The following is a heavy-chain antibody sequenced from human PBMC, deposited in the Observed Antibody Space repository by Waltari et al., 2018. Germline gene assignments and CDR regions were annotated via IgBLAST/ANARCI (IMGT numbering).Heavy chain of an antibody. CDR3: SRAPTLEIGTRASWFDP. V-gene: IGHV3-30*03. D-gene: IGHD1-1*01. J-gene: IGHJ5*02. CDR2: INYRGTER. CDR1: GFTFPDHA. Sequence: GGGVVRPGGSLRLSCLASGFTFPDHAMHWVRQAQGRCPEWLAVINYRGTERIYSKSVHGRCTISRDNSKDTLYLGMTDLDIDETALYYCSRAPTLEIGTRASWFDPWGQGELVTVSS.